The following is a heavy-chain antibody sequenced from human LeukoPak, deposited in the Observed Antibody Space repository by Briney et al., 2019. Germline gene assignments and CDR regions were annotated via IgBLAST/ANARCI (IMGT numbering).Heavy chain of an antibody. V-gene: IGHV4-59*01. CDR3: ARETIIVGRAEFGP. Sequence: PETLSLTCTVSGGSISSYYWSWIRQPPGKGLEWIGYIYYSGITNYNPSLKSRVTISVDTSKNQFSLKLSSVTAADTAVYYCARETIIVGRAEFGPWGQGTLVTVSS. J-gene: IGHJ5*02. CDR1: GGSISSYY. D-gene: IGHD3-22*01. CDR2: IYYSGIT.